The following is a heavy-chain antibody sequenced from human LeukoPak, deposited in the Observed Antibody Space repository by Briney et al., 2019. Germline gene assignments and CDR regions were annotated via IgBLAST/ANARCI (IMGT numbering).Heavy chain of an antibody. Sequence: ASVKVSCKASGGTFSSYAISWVRQAPGQGLEWMGGIIPIFGTANYAQKFQGRVTITADESTSTAYMELSSLRSEDTAVYYCARSLLWFGEFSYYYGMDVWGQGTTVTVSS. J-gene: IGHJ6*02. CDR1: GGTFSSYA. CDR2: IIPIFGTA. CDR3: ARSLLWFGEFSYYYGMDV. D-gene: IGHD3-10*01. V-gene: IGHV1-69*01.